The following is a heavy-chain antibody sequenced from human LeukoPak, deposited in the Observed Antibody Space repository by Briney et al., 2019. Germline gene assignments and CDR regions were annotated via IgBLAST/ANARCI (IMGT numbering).Heavy chain of an antibody. CDR1: GFTFDDYA. Sequence: GGSLRLSCAASGFTFDDYAMHWVRQAPGKGLEWVSGISWSSGTIGYADSVKGRFTISRDNAKNSLYLQMNSLRAEDTAVYYCYGSFSGGYYFDYWGQGTLVTVSS. CDR2: ISWSSGTI. J-gene: IGHJ4*02. CDR3: YGSFSGGYYFDY. D-gene: IGHD4-17*01. V-gene: IGHV3-9*01.